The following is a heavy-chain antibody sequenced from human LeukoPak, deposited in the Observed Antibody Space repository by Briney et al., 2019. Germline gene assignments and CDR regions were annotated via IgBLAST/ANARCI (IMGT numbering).Heavy chain of an antibody. CDR2: MYYSGST. V-gene: IGHV4-59*01. Sequence: SETLSLTCTVSGDSISTYYWSWIRQPPGKGLEWIGYMYYSGSTNYNPSLKSRVTISLDTPKNQFSLRLNSVTAADAAVYYCARGVAGYGPYDYWGQGTLATVSS. CDR3: ARGVAGYGPYDY. D-gene: IGHD5-12*01. CDR1: GDSISTYY. J-gene: IGHJ4*02.